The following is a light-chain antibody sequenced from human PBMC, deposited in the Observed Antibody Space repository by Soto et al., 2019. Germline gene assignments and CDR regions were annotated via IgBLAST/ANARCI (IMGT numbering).Light chain of an antibody. CDR1: STNIGNNY. V-gene: IGLV1-51*01. J-gene: IGLJ2*01. CDR3: GTWDSSLSAGV. CDR2: DNS. Sequence: QSVLTQPPSVSGAPGQKVTISCSGSSTNIGNNYVSWYQHLPGTAPKLLIYDNSERPSGIPDRFSGSKSGTSATLGIIGLQTGDEADYYCGTWDSSLSAGVFGGGTQLTVL.